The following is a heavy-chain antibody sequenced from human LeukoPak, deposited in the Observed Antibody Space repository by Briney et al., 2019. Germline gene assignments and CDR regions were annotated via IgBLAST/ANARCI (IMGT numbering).Heavy chain of an antibody. CDR3: AKSIVVVAAALDY. D-gene: IGHD2-2*01. Sequence: GGSLRLSCEPPGFTFSNYSMSWVRHAPGKGLEWVSVISGSGDRTHYADSVKGRFTISRDNSKNTLYLQMNSLRAEDTAVYYCAKSIVVVAAALDYWGQGTLVTVSS. CDR1: GFTFSNYS. V-gene: IGHV3-23*01. J-gene: IGHJ4*02. CDR2: ISGSGDRT.